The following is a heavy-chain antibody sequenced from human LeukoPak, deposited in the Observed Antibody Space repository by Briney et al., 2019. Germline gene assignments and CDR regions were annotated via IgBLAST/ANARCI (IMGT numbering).Heavy chain of an antibody. CDR1: GDSVSRGGYY. V-gene: IGHV4-31*03. Sequence: SETLSLTCTVSGDSVSRGGYYWSWIRQHPVKGLEWIGYIYSSGSTFYNPSLKSRLALSKDTSKNQFSLNLSSVTAADTAVYYCARGYDSNSYSPGFDPWGQGTLVTVSS. CDR3: ARGYDSNSYSPGFDP. J-gene: IGHJ5*02. CDR2: IYSSGST. D-gene: IGHD3-22*01.